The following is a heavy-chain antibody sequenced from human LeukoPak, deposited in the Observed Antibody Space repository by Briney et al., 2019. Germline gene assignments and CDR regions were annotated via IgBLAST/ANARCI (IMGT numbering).Heavy chain of an antibody. CDR1: GFTFSSYS. V-gene: IGHV3-21*01. CDR2: ISTSSRYI. J-gene: IGHJ4*02. CDR3: ARDEYSSSPGYFDY. Sequence: GGSLRLSCAASGFTFSSYSMNWVRQAPGKGLEWVSSISTSSRYIHYADSMKGRFTISRDNAKNSLYLQMNSLRAEDTAVYYCARDEYSSSPGYFDYWDQGTLVTVSS. D-gene: IGHD6-6*01.